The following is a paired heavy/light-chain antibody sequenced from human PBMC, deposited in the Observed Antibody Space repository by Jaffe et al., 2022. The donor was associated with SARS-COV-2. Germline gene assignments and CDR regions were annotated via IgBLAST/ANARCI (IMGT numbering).Light chain of an antibody. CDR1: SGINVATYR. CDR2: YKSDSDK. Sequence: QAVLTQPSSLSASPGASASLTCTFRSGINVATYRIYWFQQRPGSPPQYLLRYKSDSDKQRGSRVPSRFSGLKDASANAGILLISGLQSEDEADYFCMIWYSGAYVFGGGTKLTVL. CDR3: MIWYSGAYV. V-gene: IGLV5-45*02. J-gene: IGLJ3*02.
Heavy chain of an antibody. CDR2: ISSNAKTI. J-gene: IGHJ4*02. D-gene: IGHD1-26*01. V-gene: IGHV3-48*03. CDR1: GFTFSSYE. Sequence: EVQLAESGGGLVQPGGSLLLSCKGSGFTFSSYEMNWVRQAPGKGLEWISYISSNAKTIYYADSVKGRFTISRDNTKNSLFLQMNSLRAEDTALYYCASIWDVAEDYWGPGTLVTVSS. CDR3: ASIWDVAEDY.